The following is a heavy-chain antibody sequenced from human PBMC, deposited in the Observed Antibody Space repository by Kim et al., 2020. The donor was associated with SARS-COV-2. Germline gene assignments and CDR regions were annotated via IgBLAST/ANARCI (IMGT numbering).Heavy chain of an antibody. J-gene: IGHJ4*02. V-gene: IGHV1-8*01. CDR3: ASLDFWSGYSGRGFDY. CDR1: GYTFTSYD. CDR2: MNPNSGNT. Sequence: ASVKVSCKASGYTFTSYDINWVRQATGQGLEWMGWMNPNSGNTGYAQKFQGRVTMTRNTSISTAYMELSSLRSEDTAVYYCASLDFWSGYSGRGFDYWGQGTLVTVSS. D-gene: IGHD3-3*01.